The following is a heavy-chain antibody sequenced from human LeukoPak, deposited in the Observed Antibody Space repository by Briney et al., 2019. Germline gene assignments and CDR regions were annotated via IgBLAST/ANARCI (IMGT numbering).Heavy chain of an antibody. D-gene: IGHD5-24*01. CDR2: IIPIFGTA. J-gene: IGHJ4*02. CDR3: ARDGRDGYKFDY. V-gene: IGHV1-69*05. CDR1: GGTFSSYA. Sequence: SVKVSFKASGGTFSSYAISWVRQAPGQGLEWMGGIIPIFGTANYAQKFQGRVTITTDEFTSTAYMELSSLRSEDTAVYYCARDGRDGYKFDYWGQGTLVTVSS.